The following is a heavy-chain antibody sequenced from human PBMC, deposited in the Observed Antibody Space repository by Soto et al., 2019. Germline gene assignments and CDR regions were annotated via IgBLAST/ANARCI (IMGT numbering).Heavy chain of an antibody. CDR1: GYSFTSYW. Sequence: PGESLKISCKGSGYSFTSYWIGWVRQMPGKGLEWMGIIYPGDSDTRYSPSFQGQVTISADKSISTAYLQWSSLKASDTAMYYCARGWEYCSGGSCYPAFDIWGQGTMVTVSS. J-gene: IGHJ3*02. D-gene: IGHD2-15*01. CDR3: ARGWEYCSGGSCYPAFDI. V-gene: IGHV5-51*01. CDR2: IYPGDSDT.